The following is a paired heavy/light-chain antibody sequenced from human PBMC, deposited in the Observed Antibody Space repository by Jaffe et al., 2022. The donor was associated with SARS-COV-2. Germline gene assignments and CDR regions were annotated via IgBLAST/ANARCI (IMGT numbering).Heavy chain of an antibody. V-gene: IGHV1-3*01. D-gene: IGHD5-18*01. CDR1: GYTLSTYA. CDR3: ARRSGTAMVAPFDY. Sequence: QVQLVQSGAEVKKPGVSVKVSCKASGYTLSTYAMHWVRLAPGQGLEWMGWINADSGNRKYAQKFQGRVTLTRDTSANTVYMELSSLRSEDTAVYYCARRSGTAMVAPFDYWGQGTLVTVSS. J-gene: IGHJ4*02. CDR2: INADSGNR.
Light chain of an antibody. CDR3: VLFMGDGIWV. Sequence: VVTQEPSFSVSPGGTVTLTCGLSSGSVSTSYYPSWYQQTPGQAPRTLIYSTNTRSSGVPDRFSGSILGNKAALTITGAQADDESDYYCVLFMGDGIWVFGGGTKVTVL. CDR2: STN. CDR1: SGSVSTSYY. J-gene: IGLJ3*02. V-gene: IGLV8-61*01.